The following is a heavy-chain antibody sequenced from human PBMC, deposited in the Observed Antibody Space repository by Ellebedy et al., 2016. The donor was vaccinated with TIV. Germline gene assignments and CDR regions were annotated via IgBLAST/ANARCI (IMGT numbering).Heavy chain of an antibody. V-gene: IGHV3-15*01. Sequence: GESLKISCAASGFTFSSYWMHWVRQAPGKGLEWVGRIKSRNDGGTTEDAAPVKGRFTISRDDSKNTIYLQMNSLKIEDTAIYYCMTDRSGTYWGQGALVTVSS. J-gene: IGHJ4*02. CDR2: IKSRNDGGTT. D-gene: IGHD6-19*01. CDR3: MTDRSGTY. CDR1: GFTFSSYW.